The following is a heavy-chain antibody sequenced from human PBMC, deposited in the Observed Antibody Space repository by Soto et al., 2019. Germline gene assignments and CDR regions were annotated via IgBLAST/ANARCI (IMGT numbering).Heavy chain of an antibody. CDR2: IYSGGST. CDR3: ARERGYCSSTSCYYWFDP. V-gene: IGHV3-53*01. Sequence: GGSLRLSCAASGFTVSSNYMSWVRQAPGKGLEWVSVIYSGGSTYYADSVKGRFTISRDNSKNTLYLQMNSLRAEDTAVYYCARERGYCSSTSCYYWFDPWGQGTLVTVSS. J-gene: IGHJ5*02. CDR1: GFTVSSNY. D-gene: IGHD2-2*01.